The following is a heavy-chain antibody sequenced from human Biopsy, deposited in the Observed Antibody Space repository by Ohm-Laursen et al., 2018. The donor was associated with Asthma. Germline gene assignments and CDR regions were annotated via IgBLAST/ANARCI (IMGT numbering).Heavy chain of an antibody. Sequence: GSLRLSCSASGFTVSRDHMFWVRQAPGKGLEWVSVIYSGGTSRTADSVRGRFTISRDNSKNTVDLQMRSLRAEDTAIYYCAKDTDEIRGYYTFEVWGQGTMVTVSS. CDR1: GFTVSRDH. CDR2: IYSGGTS. V-gene: IGHV3-53*01. CDR3: AKDTDEIRGYYTFEV. J-gene: IGHJ3*01. D-gene: IGHD3-22*01.